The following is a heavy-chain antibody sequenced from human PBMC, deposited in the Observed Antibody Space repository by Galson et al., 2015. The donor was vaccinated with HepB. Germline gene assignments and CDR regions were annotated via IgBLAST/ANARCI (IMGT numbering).Heavy chain of an antibody. CDR3: ARADSYGDSAGEDY. CDR1: GFTFSSYA. CDR2: ISSNGGST. D-gene: IGHD4-17*01. J-gene: IGHJ4*02. Sequence: SLRLSCAASGFTFSSYAMHWVRQAPGEGLEYVSAISSNGGSTYYANSVKGRFTISRDNSKNTLYLQMGSLRAEDMAVYYCARADSYGDSAGEDYWGQGTLVTVSS. V-gene: IGHV3-64*01.